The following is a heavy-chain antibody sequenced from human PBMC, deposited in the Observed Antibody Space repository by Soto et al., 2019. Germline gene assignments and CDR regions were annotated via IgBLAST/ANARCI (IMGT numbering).Heavy chain of an antibody. D-gene: IGHD6-6*01. V-gene: IGHV1-2*04. CDR2: INPNSGGT. CDR1: GYTFTGYY. Sequence: QVQLVQSGAEVKKPGASVKVSCKASGYTFTGYYMHCVRQAPGQGLEWMGWINPNSGGTNYAQKFQGWVTMTRDTSISTAYMELSRLRSDDTAVYYCAREKIAARFGAFDIWGQGTMVTVSS. CDR3: AREKIAARFGAFDI. J-gene: IGHJ3*02.